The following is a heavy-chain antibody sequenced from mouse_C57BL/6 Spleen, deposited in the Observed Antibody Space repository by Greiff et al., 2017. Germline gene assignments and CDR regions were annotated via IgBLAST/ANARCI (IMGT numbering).Heavy chain of an antibody. D-gene: IGHD1-1*01. CDR3: ARNYYGSSFDY. CDR2: FLPGSGST. Sequence: QVQLQQSGAELMKPGASVKLSCKATGYTFTGYWIEWVKQRPGHGLEWIGEFLPGSGSTNYSEKFKGKATFTADTSSNTAYMQLSSLTTEDSAIYYCARNYYGSSFDYWGQGTTLTVSS. CDR1: GYTFTGYW. J-gene: IGHJ2*01. V-gene: IGHV1-9*01.